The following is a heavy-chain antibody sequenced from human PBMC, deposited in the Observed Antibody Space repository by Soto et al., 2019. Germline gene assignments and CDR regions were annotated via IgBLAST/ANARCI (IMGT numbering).Heavy chain of an antibody. V-gene: IGHV4-59*08. CDR3: ARGRGGYDTFDY. Sequence: SETLCLPCTVAGGSISSYYCSWIRQPPGKGLEWIGYIYYSGSTNYNPSLKSRVTISVDTSKNQFSLKLSSVTAADTAVYYCARGRGGYDTFDYWGQGTLVTVSS. CDR2: IYYSGST. CDR1: GGSISSYY. D-gene: IGHD5-12*01. J-gene: IGHJ4*02.